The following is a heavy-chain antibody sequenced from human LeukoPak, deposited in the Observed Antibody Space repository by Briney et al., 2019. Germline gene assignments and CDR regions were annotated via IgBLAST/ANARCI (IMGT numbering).Heavy chain of an antibody. CDR1: GDXFNRFY. Sequence: ASVKVSCKASGDXFNRFYIHWVRQAPGQGLEWMGIINPSGGTTSNTQKFQGRVTMTRDTSTSTVYMELSSLRAEDTAVYYCARDQGEVIAVAGRGENWFSWFDPWGQGTLVTVSS. D-gene: IGHD6-19*01. CDR3: ARDQGEVIAVAGRGENWFSWFDP. CDR2: INPSGGTT. J-gene: IGHJ5*02. V-gene: IGHV1-46*02.